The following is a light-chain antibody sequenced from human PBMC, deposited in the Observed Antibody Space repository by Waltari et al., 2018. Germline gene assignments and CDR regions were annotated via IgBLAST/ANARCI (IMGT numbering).Light chain of an antibody. CDR1: QSVTASY. V-gene: IGKV3D-20*01. J-gene: IGKJ4*01. CDR3: HQYGRSPLT. Sequence: EIVLTQSPATLSLSPGETATLSCGASQSVTASYVAWYQQKPGLAPRLLIYDATDRAPGIPGRFSGSGSGTDFTLTISGVEPEDFAVYYCHQYGRSPLTFSGGTKVEI. CDR2: DAT.